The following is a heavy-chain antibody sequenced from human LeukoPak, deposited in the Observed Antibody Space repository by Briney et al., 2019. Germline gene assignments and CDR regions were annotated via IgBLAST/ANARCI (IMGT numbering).Heavy chain of an antibody. D-gene: IGHD4-23*01. CDR2: IYYSGST. V-gene: IGHV4-39*01. Sequence: SETLSLTCTVSGGSISNNNYYWRWIRQPPGKGLEWIGSIYYSGSTYYNPSLRSRVTISVDTSKDQYSLKLSSVTAADTAVYYCAILLRWVYYFDYWGQGTLVIVSS. CDR1: GGSISNNNYY. CDR3: AILLRWVYYFDY. J-gene: IGHJ4*02.